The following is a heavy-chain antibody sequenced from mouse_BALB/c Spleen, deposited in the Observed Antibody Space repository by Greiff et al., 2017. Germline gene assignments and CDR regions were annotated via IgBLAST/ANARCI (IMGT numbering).Heavy chain of an antibody. Sequence: QVQLQQSGAELVRPGASVTLSCKASGYTFTDYEMHWVKQTPVHGLEWIGAIDPETGGTAYNQKFKGKATLTADKSSSTAYMQLSSLTSEDSAVYYCTRLGYYYAMDYWGQGTSVTVSS. CDR2: IDPETGGT. CDR1: GYTFTDYE. D-gene: IGHD4-1*01. CDR3: TRLGYYYAMDY. V-gene: IGHV1-15*01. J-gene: IGHJ4*01.